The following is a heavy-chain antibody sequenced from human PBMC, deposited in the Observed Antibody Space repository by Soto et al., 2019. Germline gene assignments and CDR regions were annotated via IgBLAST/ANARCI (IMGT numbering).Heavy chain of an antibody. CDR2: INHSGKI. CDR1: CGSPNAYY. J-gene: IGHJ4*02. CDR3: VTSNNLFHSYYDN. Sequence: LSLTCEVYCGSPNAYYGTLIRQAPVKGLEWIGEINHSGKIHYNPSLESRLSISADTSKRQFSLTLTSVTAADAAMYYCVTSNNLFHSYYDNWGQGTLVTVSS. V-gene: IGHV4-34*01. D-gene: IGHD1-1*01.